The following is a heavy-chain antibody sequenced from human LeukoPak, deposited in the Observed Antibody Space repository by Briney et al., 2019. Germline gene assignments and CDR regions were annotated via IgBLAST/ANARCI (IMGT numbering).Heavy chain of an antibody. D-gene: IGHD2-15*01. CDR1: GFTFSSYA. CDR3: AKTLSAATKGYYFDY. V-gene: IGHV3-23*01. CDR2: ISGSGGST. J-gene: IGHJ4*02. Sequence: GGSLRLSCAASGFTFSSYAMSWVRQAPGKGLEWVSGISGSGGSTYYADSVKGRFTISRDNSKNTLYLQMNSLRAEDTAVYYCAKTLSAATKGYYFDYWGQGTLVTVSS.